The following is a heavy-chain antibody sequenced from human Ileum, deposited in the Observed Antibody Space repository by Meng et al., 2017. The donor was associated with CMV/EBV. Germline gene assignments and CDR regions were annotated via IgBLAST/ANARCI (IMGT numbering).Heavy chain of an antibody. CDR3: VARGGYCTNGVCFHNWFDP. CDR2: INHSGST. Sequence: SFSGYYWSWIRQPPGKGLEWIGEINHSGSTTYNPSLKSRVTISVDTSKNQFSLKLSSVTAADTAVYYCVARGGYCTNGVCFHNWFDPWGQGTLVTVSS. CDR1: SFSGYY. V-gene: IGHV4-34*01. J-gene: IGHJ5*02. D-gene: IGHD2-8*01.